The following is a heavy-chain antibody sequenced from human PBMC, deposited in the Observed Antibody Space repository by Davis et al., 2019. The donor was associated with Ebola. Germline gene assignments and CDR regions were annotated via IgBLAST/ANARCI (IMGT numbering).Heavy chain of an antibody. D-gene: IGHD2-21*01. CDR3: ARVNLWSRGWGMDV. J-gene: IGHJ6*04. Sequence: GGSLRLSCAASGFTFSDYAMSWVRQTPEKGLEWLSYISTGGTTTYYADSVKGRFTSSRDNAKNSLYLQMNSLRDDDTAVYFCARVNLWSRGWGMDVWGKGTTVTVSS. CDR2: ISTGGTTT. CDR1: GFTFSDYA. V-gene: IGHV3-11*04.